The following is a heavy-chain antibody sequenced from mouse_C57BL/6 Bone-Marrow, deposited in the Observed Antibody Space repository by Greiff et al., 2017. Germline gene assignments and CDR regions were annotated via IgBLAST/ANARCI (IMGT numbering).Heavy chain of an antibody. CDR1: GFNIKDYY. V-gene: IGHV14-1*01. D-gene: IGHD4-1*01. CDR2: IDPEDGDT. J-gene: IGHJ2*01. CDR3: TKRTGTLDY. Sequence: VQLKQSGAELVRPGASVKLSCTASGFNIKDYYMHWVKQRPEQGLEWIGRIDPEDGDTEYAPKFPGKATMTADPSSNTAYLQLSSLTSEDTAVYYCTKRTGTLDYWGQGTTLTVSS.